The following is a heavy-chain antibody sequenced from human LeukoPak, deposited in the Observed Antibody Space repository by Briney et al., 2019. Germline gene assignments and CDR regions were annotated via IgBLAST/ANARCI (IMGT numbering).Heavy chain of an antibody. D-gene: IGHD3-3*01. CDR1: GFSFSSYW. J-gene: IGHJ4*02. Sequence: GGSLRLSCEGSGFSFSSYWMTWVRQSPGKGPEWVANIKQDESERYTVDSVKGRFTISRDNAKNSVYLHMNSLRAEDTALYFCGRAYDFSRHWGQGTLVTVSS. CDR2: IKQDESER. V-gene: IGHV3-7*01. CDR3: GRAYDFSRH.